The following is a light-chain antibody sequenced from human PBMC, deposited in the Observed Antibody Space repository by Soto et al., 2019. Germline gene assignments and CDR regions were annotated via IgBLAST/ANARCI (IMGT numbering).Light chain of an antibody. V-gene: IGKV1-5*01. J-gene: IGKJ1*01. CDR2: DAS. CDR3: QQYNSFPGT. Sequence: DIQMTQSPSTLSASVGDRVTITCRASQSISSWLAWYQQKPGKAPKLLIYDASSLESGVPSRFSGSGYGTEFTLTISSLQPDDFATYYCQQYNSFPGTFGLGTKVDI. CDR1: QSISSW.